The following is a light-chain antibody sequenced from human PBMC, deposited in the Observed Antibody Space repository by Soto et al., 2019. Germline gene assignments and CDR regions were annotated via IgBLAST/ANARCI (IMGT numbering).Light chain of an antibody. J-gene: IGKJ3*01. CDR3: QQYNNWPPIP. CDR2: AAS. CDR1: QSVSGN. Sequence: EIVMTQSPATLSVSPGERATLSCRASQSVSGNFAWYQQKPGQAPRLLIYAASTKATGIPARFSGSGSGTEFTLTISRLQDEDFAVYYWQQYNNWPPIPFGPGTKVDIK. V-gene: IGKV3-15*01.